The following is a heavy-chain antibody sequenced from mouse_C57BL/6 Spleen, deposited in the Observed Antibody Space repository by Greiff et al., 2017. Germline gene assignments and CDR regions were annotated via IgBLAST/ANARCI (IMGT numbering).Heavy chain of an antibody. CDR3: GRYGNYDYFDY. CDR2: ISSGSSTI. Sequence: EVKLMESGAGLVKPGGSLKLSCAASGFTFTDYGMHWVRQAPGKGLEWVGYISSGSSTIYYTDTVKGRFTISRDNAKDTMFLQRTSLTSEDTAMYYCGRYGNYDYFDYWGQGTTLTVSS. J-gene: IGHJ2*01. V-gene: IGHV5-17*01. D-gene: IGHD2-1*01. CDR1: GFTFTDYG.